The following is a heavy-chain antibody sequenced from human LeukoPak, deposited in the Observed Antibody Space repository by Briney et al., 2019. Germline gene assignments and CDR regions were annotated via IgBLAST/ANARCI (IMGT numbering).Heavy chain of an antibody. Sequence: SETLSLTCAVYVGSFSSYYWSWIRQPPGKGLEWIGEINHSGSTNYNSSLKSRVTISVDTSKNQFSLKLSSVTAADTAVYYCARGYYGSGSHCCHMYVWGKGTTITVS. D-gene: IGHD3-10*01. CDR1: VGSFSSYY. CDR2: INHSGST. CDR3: ARGYYGSGSHCCHMYV. J-gene: IGHJ6*03. V-gene: IGHV4-34*01.